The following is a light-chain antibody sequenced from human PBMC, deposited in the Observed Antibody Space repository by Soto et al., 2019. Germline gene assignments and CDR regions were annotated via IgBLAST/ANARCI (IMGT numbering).Light chain of an antibody. CDR2: DAS. V-gene: IGKV1-33*01. Sequence: DFQLTQSPWSRSASVGDRVTISCRASQSISSYLNWYQQKPGTAPRLLIYDASNLETGVPSRFSGSGSGADFTFTISSLQPEDIATYYCQQYDNHPPITFGQGTRLEIK. J-gene: IGKJ5*01. CDR1: QSISSY. CDR3: QQYDNHPPIT.